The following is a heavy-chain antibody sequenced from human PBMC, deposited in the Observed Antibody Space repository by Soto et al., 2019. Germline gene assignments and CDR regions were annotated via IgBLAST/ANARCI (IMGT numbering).Heavy chain of an antibody. CDR3: ATRIRDTAMVTGGMDV. CDR2: IYPGDSDT. V-gene: IGHV5-51*01. Sequence: PGESMKISCKGSGYSFTSYWIGWVRQMPGKGLEWMGIIYPGDSDTRYSPSFQGQVTISADKSISTAYLQWSSLKASDTAMYYCATRIRDTAMVTGGMDVWGQGTTVNVSS. D-gene: IGHD5-18*01. J-gene: IGHJ6*02. CDR1: GYSFTSYW.